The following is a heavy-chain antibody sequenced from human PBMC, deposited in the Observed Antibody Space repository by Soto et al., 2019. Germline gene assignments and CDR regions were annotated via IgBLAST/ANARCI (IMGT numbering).Heavy chain of an antibody. J-gene: IGHJ6*02. D-gene: IGHD3-9*01. CDR1: GFTFSSYS. CDR3: ARDSRLVIKAYGMDV. Sequence: EVQLVESGGGLVQPGGSLILSCAASGFTFSSYSMNWVRQAPGKGLEWVSYISSSSSTIYYADSVKGRFTISRDNAKNSLYLQMNSLRDEDTAVYYCARDSRLVIKAYGMDVWGQGTTVTVSS. V-gene: IGHV3-48*02. CDR2: ISSSSSTI.